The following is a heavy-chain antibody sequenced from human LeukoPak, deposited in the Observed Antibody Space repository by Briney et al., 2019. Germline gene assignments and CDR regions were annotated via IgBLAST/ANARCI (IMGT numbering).Heavy chain of an antibody. CDR3: AKEHMVRGVIFWFDP. D-gene: IGHD3-10*01. CDR2: ILYDGTNK. CDR1: GFTFSTYG. J-gene: IGHJ5*02. Sequence: KPGGSLRLSCAASGFTFSTYGMHWVRQSPGKGLEWVTVILYDGTNKYYADSVKGRFTISRDNSKNTLYLEMSSLRAEDTAVYFCAKEHMVRGVIFWFDPWGQGTLVTVSS. V-gene: IGHV3-30*18.